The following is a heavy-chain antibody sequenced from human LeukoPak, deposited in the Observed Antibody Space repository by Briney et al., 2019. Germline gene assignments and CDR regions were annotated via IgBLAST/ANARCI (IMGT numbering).Heavy chain of an antibody. V-gene: IGHV3-73*01. J-gene: IGHJ5*02. D-gene: IGHD3-16*01. CDR1: GFSFSGSG. CDR2: IRSKANNYAT. CDR3: TPGIGPISSLGS. Sequence: GGSLRLSCAASGFSFSGSGMNWVRQASGKGLEWVGRIRSKANNYATVYAESVKGRLTISRNDSKNTAYLQMNSLKTEDTAVYYCTPGIGPISSLGSWGQGTLVTVSS.